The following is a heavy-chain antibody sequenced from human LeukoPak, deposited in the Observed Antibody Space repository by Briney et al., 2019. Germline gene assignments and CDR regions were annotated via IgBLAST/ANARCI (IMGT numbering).Heavy chain of an antibody. CDR2: INHSGST. CDR3: ARKPYGSGTLSGAWFDP. Sequence: SETLSLTCGVYGGSFSGYYWSWIRQPPGKGLEWLGEINHSGSTNYNPSLKSRVTIPVDTSKNQFSLKLNSVTAADTAVYYCARKPYGSGTLSGAWFDPWGQGTLVTVSS. D-gene: IGHD3-10*01. V-gene: IGHV4-34*01. J-gene: IGHJ5*02. CDR1: GGSFSGYY.